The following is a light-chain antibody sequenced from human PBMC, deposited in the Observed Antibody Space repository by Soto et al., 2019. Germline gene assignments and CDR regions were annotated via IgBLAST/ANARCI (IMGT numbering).Light chain of an antibody. CDR1: QSIRTY. J-gene: IGKJ1*01. Sequence: DIQMTQSPSSLSASVGDRVTITCRASQSIRTYVNWYQQKPGKAPNLLIYGASSLQSGVPSRFSGSVSGTDFSLTISSLQPDDLATYYCQQSFNTPRTFGQGTKVKIK. V-gene: IGKV1-39*01. CDR3: QQSFNTPRT. CDR2: GAS.